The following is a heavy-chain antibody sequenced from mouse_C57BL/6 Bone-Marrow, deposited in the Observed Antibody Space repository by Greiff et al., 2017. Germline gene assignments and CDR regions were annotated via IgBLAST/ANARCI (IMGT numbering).Heavy chain of an antibody. CDR1: GYTFTDHT. D-gene: IGHD1-1*01. J-gene: IGHJ2*01. CDR2: ISPRDGST. Sequence: QVQLQQSDAELVKPGASVKISCKVSGYTFTDHTIHWLKQRPEQGLEWIGYISPRDGSTKYNAKFKGKATLTADKSSSTAYMQLNSLTSEGSAVYFCARNYYGSSLFDYWGQGTTLTVSS. CDR3: ARNYYGSSLFDY. V-gene: IGHV1-78*01.